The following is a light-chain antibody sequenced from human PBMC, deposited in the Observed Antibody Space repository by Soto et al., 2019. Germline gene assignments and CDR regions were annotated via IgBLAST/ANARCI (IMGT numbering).Light chain of an antibody. V-gene: IGKV1-5*03. Sequence: DIQMTQSPSTLSASVGDRVAITCRASQSISIWLAWYQQKPGKAPKLLIYKASSLESGVPSRFSGSGSGTEFTLIIISLQPDDFGTYYCQQYNDYSWTFGQGTKVEIK. CDR3: QQYNDYSWT. CDR2: KAS. CDR1: QSISIW. J-gene: IGKJ1*01.